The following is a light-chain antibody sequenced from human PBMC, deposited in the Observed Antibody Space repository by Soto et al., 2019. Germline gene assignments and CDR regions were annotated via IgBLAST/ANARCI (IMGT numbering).Light chain of an antibody. CDR2: KAS. V-gene: IGKV1-5*03. CDR1: QSISSW. Sequence: IQLTQSPSSLSASVGNRVTITFRASQSISSWLAWYQQKPGKAPNLLIYKASSLESGVPSRFSGSGSGTEFTVTISSLQPEDFATYYCQQFNSYPWTFGQGTKVDIK. CDR3: QQFNSYPWT. J-gene: IGKJ1*01.